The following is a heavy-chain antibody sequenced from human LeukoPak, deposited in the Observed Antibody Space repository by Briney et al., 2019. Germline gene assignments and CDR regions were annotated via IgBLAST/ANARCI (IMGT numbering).Heavy chain of an antibody. CDR3: AKSSQYYYSHMDA. V-gene: IGHV3-23*01. CDR1: GFTFSSYS. Sequence: GGSLRLSCAASGFTFSSYSMNWVRQAPGKGLEWVSGISGSSGSTNYADSVKGRFTVSRDNSKNTLFLQLNSLRAEDTAVYYCAKSSQYYYSHMDAWGRGTTVTVSS. J-gene: IGHJ6*03. CDR2: ISGSSGST.